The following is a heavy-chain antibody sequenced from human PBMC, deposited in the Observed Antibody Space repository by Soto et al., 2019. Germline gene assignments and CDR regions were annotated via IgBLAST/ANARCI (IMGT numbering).Heavy chain of an antibody. CDR2: IDPSDSYT. CDR1: GYSFTSYW. CDR3: ARRDYGSGSYPFYYYGMDV. D-gene: IGHD3-10*01. Sequence: PGESLKISCKGSGYSFTSYWISWVRQMPGKGLEWMGRIDPSDSYTNYSPSFQGHDTISADKSISTAYLQWSSLKASDTAMYYCARRDYGSGSYPFYYYGMDVWGQGTKVTVSS. J-gene: IGHJ6*02. V-gene: IGHV5-10-1*01.